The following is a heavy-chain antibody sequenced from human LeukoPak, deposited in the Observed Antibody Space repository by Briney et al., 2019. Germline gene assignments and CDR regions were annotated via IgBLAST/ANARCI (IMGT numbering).Heavy chain of an antibody. CDR1: GFTVSNNY. CDR3: ARGCSAVSCYAFDY. D-gene: IGHD2-15*01. J-gene: IGHJ4*02. CDR2: IYSGGTT. V-gene: IGHV3-53*01. Sequence: GGSLRLSCAASGFTVSNNYMSWVRQAPGKGLECVSVIYSGGTTYYADSVKGRLTISRDNSKNTLYLQMNSLRAEDTAVYYCARGCSAVSCYAFDYWGQGTLVTVFS.